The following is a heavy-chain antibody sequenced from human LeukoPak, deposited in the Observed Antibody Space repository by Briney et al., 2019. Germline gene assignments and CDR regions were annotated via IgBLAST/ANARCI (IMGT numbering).Heavy chain of an antibody. CDR3: ARDTCSSTSCSDGLSDY. J-gene: IGHJ4*02. CDR1: GFTFSSYE. CDR2: ISSSGSTI. D-gene: IGHD2-2*01. V-gene: IGHV3-48*03. Sequence: QPGGSLRLSCAASGFTFSSYEVNWVRQAPGKGLEWVSYISSSGSTIYYADSVKGRFTISRDNAKNSLYLQMNSLRAEDTAVYYCARDTCSSTSCSDGLSDYWGQGTLVTVSS.